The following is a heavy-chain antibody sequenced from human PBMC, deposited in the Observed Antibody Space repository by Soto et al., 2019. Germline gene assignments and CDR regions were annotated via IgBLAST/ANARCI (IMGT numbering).Heavy chain of an antibody. D-gene: IGHD5-12*01. V-gene: IGHV1-58*02. CDR1: GFTFTSSA. CDR2: IVVGSGNT. CDR3: AADVYSGYDFHY. J-gene: IGHJ4*02. Sequence: SVKVSCKASGFTFTSSAMQWVRQARGQRLEWIGWIVVGSGNTNYAQKFQERVTITRDMSTSTAYMELSSLRSEDTAVYYCAADVYSGYDFHYWGQGTPVTVSS.